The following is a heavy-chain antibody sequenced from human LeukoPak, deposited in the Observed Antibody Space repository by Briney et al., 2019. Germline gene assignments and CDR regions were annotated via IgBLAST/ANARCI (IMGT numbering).Heavy chain of an antibody. V-gene: IGHV1-18*01. CDR2: ISGSTGDT. CDR3: ARDENYGIFFNVDC. J-gene: IGHJ4*02. D-gene: IGHD4-17*01. CDR1: GYSFVLYG. Sequence: GASVKVSCKASGYSFVLYGISWVRQAPREGPEWMGWISGSTGDTNYAQKFQGRVTMTADTSSSTAYMELRSLRSDDTAVYYCARDENYGIFFNVDCWGQGTLVTVSS.